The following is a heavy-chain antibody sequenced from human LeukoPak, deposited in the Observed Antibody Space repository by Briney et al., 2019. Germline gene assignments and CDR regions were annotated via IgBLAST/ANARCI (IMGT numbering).Heavy chain of an antibody. J-gene: IGHJ3*02. Sequence: GGSLRLSCAASGFTFNNYPIHWVRQPPGKGLEWVSAISGSGGSTYYADSVKGRFTISRDNSKNTLYLQMNSLRAEDTAVYYCAKLPRYSYALDAFDIWGQGTMVTVSS. V-gene: IGHV3-23*01. D-gene: IGHD5-18*01. CDR3: AKLPRYSYALDAFDI. CDR1: GFTFNNYP. CDR2: ISGSGGST.